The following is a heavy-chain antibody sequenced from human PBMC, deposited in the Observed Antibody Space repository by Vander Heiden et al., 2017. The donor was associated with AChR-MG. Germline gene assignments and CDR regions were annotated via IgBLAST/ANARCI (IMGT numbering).Heavy chain of an antibody. CDR3: ARDGSGYGAPDALDI. J-gene: IGHJ3*02. D-gene: IGHD3-3*01. Sequence: QVQLQESGPGLVKPSETLSLTCTVSGGSISSYYWSWIRQPPGKGLEWIGYIYYGGSTNYNPSLKSRVTISLDTSENQFSLKLSSVTAADTAVYYCARDGSGYGAPDALDIWGQGTMVTVSS. V-gene: IGHV4-59*01. CDR2: IYYGGST. CDR1: GGSISSYY.